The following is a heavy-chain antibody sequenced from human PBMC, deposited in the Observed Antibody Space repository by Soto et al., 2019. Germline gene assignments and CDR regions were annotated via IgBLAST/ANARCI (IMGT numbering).Heavy chain of an antibody. J-gene: IGHJ4*02. D-gene: IGHD4-17*01. CDR1: GFSLTTSGVG. CDR2: IYWNDAE. CDR3: AHRQYGNYSY. V-gene: IGHV2-5*01. Sequence: QITLKESGPTLVKPTQPLTLTCTFSGFSLTTSGVGVGWIRQPPGKALEWLSLIYWNDAERYSPSLKNRLTITKDTPKNQVVLTMTDVDPADTGTYYCAHRQYGNYSYWGQGTLVTVSS.